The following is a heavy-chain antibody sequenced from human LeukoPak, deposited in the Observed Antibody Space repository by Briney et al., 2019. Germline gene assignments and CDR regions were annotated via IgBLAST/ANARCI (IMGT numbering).Heavy chain of an antibody. V-gene: IGHV3-7*01. CDR2: IKQDGSEK. J-gene: IGHJ4*02. D-gene: IGHD1-26*01. Sequence: PGGSLRLSCAASGFTFRNYWMSWVRQAPGKGLEWVATIKQDGSEKYYGDSVKGRFTISRDNAQSSLFLQMNSPRDEDAAVYFCASMWEGGYWGQGTLVTVSS. CDR3: ASMWEGGY. CDR1: GFTFRNYW.